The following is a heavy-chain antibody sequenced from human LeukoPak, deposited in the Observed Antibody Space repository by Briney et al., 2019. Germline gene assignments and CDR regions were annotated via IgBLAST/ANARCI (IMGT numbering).Heavy chain of an antibody. CDR3: ARVLDYGDYFDY. V-gene: IGHV3-48*03. CDR2: ISSSGSTI. Sequence: PGGSLRLSCAASGFTFSSYEMNWVRQAPGKGLEWVSYISSSGSTIYYADSVKGRFTISRDNAKNSLYLQMNSLRAEDTAVYYCARVLDYGDYFDYWGQGALVTVSS. D-gene: IGHD4-17*01. J-gene: IGHJ4*02. CDR1: GFTFSSYE.